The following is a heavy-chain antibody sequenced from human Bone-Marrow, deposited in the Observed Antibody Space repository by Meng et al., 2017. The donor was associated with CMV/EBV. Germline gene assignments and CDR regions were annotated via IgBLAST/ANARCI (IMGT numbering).Heavy chain of an antibody. CDR1: GFTFSDYY. CDR2: VNSNNDAT. D-gene: IGHD6-19*01. V-gene: IGHV1-2*02. Sequence: VLPVQLGAEMKKPWASVKVLCPTSGFTFSDYYIHWVRQAPGQGLEWMGWVNSNNDATNYARKFQGRVSMTRDTSISTAHMELSRLMSDDTAVYYCVRSSGWSLFDYWGQGTLVTVSS. CDR3: VRSSGWSLFDY. J-gene: IGHJ4*02.